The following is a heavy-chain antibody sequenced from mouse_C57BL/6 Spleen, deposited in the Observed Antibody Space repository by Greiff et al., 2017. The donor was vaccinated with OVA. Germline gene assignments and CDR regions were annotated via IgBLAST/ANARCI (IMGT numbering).Heavy chain of an antibody. CDR3: ARDYGSRYYFDY. Sequence: VQVVESDAELVKPGASVKISCKVSGYTFTDHTIHWMKQRPEQGLEWIGYIYPRDGSTKYNEKFKGKATLTADKSSSTAYMQLNSLTSEDSAVYFCARDYGSRYYFDYWGQGTTLTVSS. CDR2: IYPRDGST. J-gene: IGHJ2*01. CDR1: GYTFTDHT. V-gene: IGHV1-78*01. D-gene: IGHD1-1*01.